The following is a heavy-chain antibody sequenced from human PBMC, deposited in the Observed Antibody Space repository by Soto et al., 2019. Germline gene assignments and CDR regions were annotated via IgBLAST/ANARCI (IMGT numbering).Heavy chain of an antibody. CDR3: TKGGIPRRYNIPKVDFDY. CDR1: GFIFSNHA. V-gene: IGHV3-23*01. D-gene: IGHD1-1*01. CDR2: ISGSGATT. Sequence: PGGSLRLSCAASGFIFSNHAMSWVRQAPGRGLEWVSAISGSGATTYYPDSVKGRFTISRDNSKNTLYLQMNNLRAGDTAVYYCTKGGIPRRYNIPKVDFDYWGQGSLVTVSS. J-gene: IGHJ4*02.